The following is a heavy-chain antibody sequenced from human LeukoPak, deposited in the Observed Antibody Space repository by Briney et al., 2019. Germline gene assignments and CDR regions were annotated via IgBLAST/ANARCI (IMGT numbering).Heavy chain of an antibody. J-gene: IGHJ5*02. D-gene: IGHD3-3*01. CDR2: INPNSGGT. Sequence: APVKVSCKASGYTFAGYYMHWVRQAPGQGLEWMGWINPNSGGTNYAQKFQGRVTMTRDTSISTAYMELSRLRSDDTAVYYCARGITIFGVVIIGWFDPWGQSTLDSVSS. CDR1: GYTFAGYY. CDR3: ARGITIFGVVIIGWFDP. V-gene: IGHV1-2*02.